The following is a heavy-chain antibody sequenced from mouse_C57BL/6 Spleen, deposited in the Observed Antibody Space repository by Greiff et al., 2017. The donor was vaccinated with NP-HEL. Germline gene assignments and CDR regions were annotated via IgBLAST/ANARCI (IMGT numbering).Heavy chain of an antibody. Sequence: VKVVESGPELVKPGASVKISCKASGYAFSSSWMNWVKQRPGKGLEWIGRIYPGDGDTNYNGKFKGKATLTADKSSSTAYMQLSSLTSEDSAVYFCARRGIYYGNYYAMDYWGQGTSVTVSS. D-gene: IGHD2-1*01. CDR3: ARRGIYYGNYYAMDY. CDR2: IYPGDGDT. CDR1: GYAFSSSW. V-gene: IGHV1-82*01. J-gene: IGHJ4*01.